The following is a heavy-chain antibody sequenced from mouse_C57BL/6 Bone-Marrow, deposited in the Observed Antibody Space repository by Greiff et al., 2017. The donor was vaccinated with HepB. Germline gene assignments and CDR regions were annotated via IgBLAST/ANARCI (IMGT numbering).Heavy chain of an antibody. J-gene: IGHJ2*01. Sequence: EVQLQQSGGGLVQPGGSLSLSCAASGFTFTDYYMSWVRQPPGKALEWLGFIRNKANGYTTEYSASVKGRFTISRDNSQSILYLQMNALRAEDSATYYCARYDDWDYWGQGTTLTVSS. V-gene: IGHV7-3*01. CDR2: IRNKANGYTT. CDR3: ARYDDWDY. D-gene: IGHD2-12*01. CDR1: GFTFTDYY.